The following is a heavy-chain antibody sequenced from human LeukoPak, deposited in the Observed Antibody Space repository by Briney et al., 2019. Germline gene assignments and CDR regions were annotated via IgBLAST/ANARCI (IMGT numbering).Heavy chain of an antibody. CDR3: TTLVEQQLGVEYFQH. J-gene: IGHJ1*01. CDR1: GFTFSNAW. D-gene: IGHD6-13*01. Sequence: SGGSLRLSCAASGFTFSNAWMSWVRQAPGKGLEWVGRIKSKTDGGTTDYAAPVKGRFTISRDDSKNTLYLQMNSLKTEDTAVYYCTTLVEQQLGVEYFQHWGQGTLVTVSS. V-gene: IGHV3-15*01. CDR2: IKSKTDGGTT.